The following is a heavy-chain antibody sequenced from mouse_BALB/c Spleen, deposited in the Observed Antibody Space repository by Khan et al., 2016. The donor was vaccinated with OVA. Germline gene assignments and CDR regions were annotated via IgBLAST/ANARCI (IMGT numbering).Heavy chain of an antibody. Sequence: EVQLVESGGGLVKPGGSLKLSCAVSGFPFSTYAMSWVRQTPEQRLEWVATLSSDGDYPYYPDNVTGRFPISRDNAKNTLYLQMSSLRSEDTAMYYCARSPYGNFAYWGQGTLVTVSA. CDR2: LSSDGDYP. D-gene: IGHD2-1*01. CDR3: ARSPYGNFAY. CDR1: GFPFSTYA. V-gene: IGHV5-9-3*01. J-gene: IGHJ3*01.